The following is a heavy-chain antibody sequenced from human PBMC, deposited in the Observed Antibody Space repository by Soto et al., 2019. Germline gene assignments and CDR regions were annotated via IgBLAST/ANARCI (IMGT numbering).Heavy chain of an antibody. CDR1: GYTFTGYY. V-gene: IGHV1-2*04. D-gene: IGHD4-17*01. CDR2: INPNSGGT. Sequence: GASVKVSCKASGYTFTGYYMHWVRQAPGQGLEWMGWINPNSGGTNYAQKIQSWVTITRDTSISTANMELSRLRSDDTAEYYCARGFYVGDYAHYYYGMDVWGQGTTVTVSS. CDR3: ARGFYVGDYAHYYYGMDV. J-gene: IGHJ6*02.